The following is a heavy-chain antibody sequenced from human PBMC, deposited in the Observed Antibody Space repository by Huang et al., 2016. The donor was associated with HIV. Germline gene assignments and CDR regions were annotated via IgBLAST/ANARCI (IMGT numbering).Heavy chain of an antibody. Sequence: QVQLQESGPGLVKPSQTLSLTCTVSGGSINSVPYYWSWIRQPAGKGLEWIGHIYTSGSTNHNPSLKSRVTISVDTSKNQFSLKLSAVTAADTAVYYCAREALRPGAGIKGYFDYWGPGTRVTVSS. CDR2: IYTSGST. V-gene: IGHV4-61*09. J-gene: IGHJ4*02. D-gene: IGHD6-19*01. CDR3: AREALRPGAGIKGYFDY. CDR1: GGSINSVPYY.